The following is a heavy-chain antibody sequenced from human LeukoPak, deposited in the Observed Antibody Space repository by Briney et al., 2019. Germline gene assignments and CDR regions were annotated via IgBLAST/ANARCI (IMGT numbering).Heavy chain of an antibody. CDR2: ISGNGRST. CDR3: AKARSVYSGYCSGVSCYSGSDY. J-gene: IGHJ4*02. Sequence: GGSLRLSCAASGFTFSSYAMRWVRQAPGKGLEWVSGISGNGRSTYYADSVKGRFTISRDNSKNTLYLQMNSLRAEDTAVYYCAKARSVYSGYCSGVSCYSGSDYWGQGTLVTVSS. CDR1: GFTFSSYA. V-gene: IGHV3-23*01. D-gene: IGHD2-15*01.